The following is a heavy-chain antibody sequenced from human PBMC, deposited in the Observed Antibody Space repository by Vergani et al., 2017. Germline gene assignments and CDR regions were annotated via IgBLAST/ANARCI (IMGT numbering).Heavy chain of an antibody. J-gene: IGHJ3*02. CDR1: GGNFGSFG. CDR2: FVPILDIT. D-gene: IGHD3-10*01. V-gene: IGHV1-69*09. Sequence: VQLVQSGAEMKKPGSSVKVSCKFSGGNFGSFGFSWVRQAPGQGLEWMGRFVPILDITNYAQMFMGRVSITADKSTGTLCLDLSALRSADTAMYYCARVRTETTDDAFDIWGQGTLVSVSS. CDR3: ARVRTETTDDAFDI.